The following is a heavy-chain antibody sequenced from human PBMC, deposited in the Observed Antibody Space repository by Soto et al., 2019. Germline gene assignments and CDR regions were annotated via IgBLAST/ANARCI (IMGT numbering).Heavy chain of an antibody. CDR1: GYTFTSYG. CDR2: ISAYNGNT. Sequence: ASVKVSCKASGYTFTSYGISWVRQAPGQGLEWMGWISAYNGNTNYAQKLQGRVTMTTDTSTSTAYMELSSLRSEDTAVYYCGRDSSGYSYTKFDYWGQGTLVTVSS. CDR3: GRDSSGYSYTKFDY. V-gene: IGHV1-18*01. J-gene: IGHJ4*02. D-gene: IGHD3-22*01.